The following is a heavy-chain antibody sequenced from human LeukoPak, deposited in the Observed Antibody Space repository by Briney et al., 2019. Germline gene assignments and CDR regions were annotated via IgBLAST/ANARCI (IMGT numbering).Heavy chain of an antibody. V-gene: IGHV4-34*01. J-gene: IGHJ1*01. CDR3: ARRLLGYCSGGSCYSGYFQH. D-gene: IGHD2-15*01. CDR2: INHSGST. CDR1: GGSFSGYY. Sequence: SETQSLTCAVYGGSFSGYYWSWIRQPPGKGLEWIGEINHSGSTNSNPSLKSRVTISVDTSKNQFSLKLSSVTAADTAVYYCARRLLGYCSGGSCYSGYFQHWGQGTLVTVSS.